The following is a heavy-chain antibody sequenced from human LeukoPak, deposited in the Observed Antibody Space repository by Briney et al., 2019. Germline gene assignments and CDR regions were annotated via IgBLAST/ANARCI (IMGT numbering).Heavy chain of an antibody. CDR2: ISDSGGST. J-gene: IGHJ4*02. CDR1: GFTFSNYA. V-gene: IGHV3-23*01. Sequence: GGSLRLSCAASGFTFSNYAMSWVRQAPGKGLEWVSVISDSGGSTNYADSVKGRFIISRDNSRDTLYLQMNSLRAEDTAVYYCARAKTFSWDFWGQGTLVTVSS. D-gene: IGHD6-13*01. CDR3: ARAKTFSWDF.